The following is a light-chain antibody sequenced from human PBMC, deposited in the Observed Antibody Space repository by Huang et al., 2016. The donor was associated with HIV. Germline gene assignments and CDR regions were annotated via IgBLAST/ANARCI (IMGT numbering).Light chain of an antibody. V-gene: IGKV1-33*01. CDR3: QQYDNLPRT. J-gene: IGKJ4*01. Sequence: DIQMTQSPSSLSAFIGDRVTITCQASQDITNYVNWYQQIPGKAPKLLIYGASILQRGVPSRFSGRGSGTLFTFTSASLQPEDIATYYCQQYDNLPRTFGGGTKV. CDR1: QDITNY. CDR2: GAS.